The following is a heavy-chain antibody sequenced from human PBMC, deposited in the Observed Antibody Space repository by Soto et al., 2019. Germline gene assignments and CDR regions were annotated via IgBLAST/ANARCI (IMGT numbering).Heavy chain of an antibody. CDR2: IWYDGSNK. CDR1: GFTFSSYG. D-gene: IGHD3-10*01. Sequence: QVQLVESGGGVVQPGRSLRLSCAASGFTFSSYGMHWVRQAPGKGLEWVAVIWYDGSNKYYADSVKGRFTISRDNSKNTLYLQMNSLRAEDTAVYYCAAGGYYFDYWGQGTLVTVSS. J-gene: IGHJ4*02. V-gene: IGHV3-33*01. CDR3: AAGGYYFDY.